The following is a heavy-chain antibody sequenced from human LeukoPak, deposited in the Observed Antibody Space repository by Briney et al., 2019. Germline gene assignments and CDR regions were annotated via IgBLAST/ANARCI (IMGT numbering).Heavy chain of an antibody. CDR2: IYYSGST. D-gene: IGHD2-15*01. Sequence: SETLSLTCTVSGGSISSSSYYWGWIRQPPGKGLEWIGCIYYSGSTYYNPSLKSRVTISVDTSKNQFSLKLSSLTAADTAVYYCARDPEDRVVAATPDFDYWGQGTLVTVSS. CDR3: ARDPEDRVVAATPDFDY. J-gene: IGHJ4*02. CDR1: GGSISSSSYY. V-gene: IGHV4-39*07.